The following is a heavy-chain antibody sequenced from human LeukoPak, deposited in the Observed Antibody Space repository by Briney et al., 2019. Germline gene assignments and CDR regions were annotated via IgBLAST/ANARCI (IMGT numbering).Heavy chain of an antibody. CDR1: GLTFSNFR. J-gene: IGHJ4*02. CDR2: TKEDGSEQ. D-gene: IGHD3-22*01. Sequence: GGSLRLSCATSGLTFSNFRMGWVRQAAGKGLQWVAKTKEDGSEQKYVDSVKGRFTISRDNAENAVHLEMNSLRAEDTAVYYCTRMLLWESSGYRPPDYWGQGTLVTVSS. CDR3: TRMLLWESSGYRPPDY. V-gene: IGHV3-7*01.